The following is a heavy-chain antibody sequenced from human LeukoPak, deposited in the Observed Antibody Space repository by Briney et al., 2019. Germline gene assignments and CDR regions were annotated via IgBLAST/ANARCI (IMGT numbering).Heavy chain of an antibody. CDR1: GGSISSYY. CDR2: IYYSGST. CDR3: PSGSQSTEEFDY. D-gene: IGHD3-10*01. Sequence: RASETLSLTCTVSGGSISSYYWSWIRQPPGKGLEWIGYIYYSGSTNYNPSLKSRVTISVDTSKNQFSLKLSSVTAADTAVYYCPSGSQSTEEFDYWGQGTLVTVSS. V-gene: IGHV4-59*01. J-gene: IGHJ4*02.